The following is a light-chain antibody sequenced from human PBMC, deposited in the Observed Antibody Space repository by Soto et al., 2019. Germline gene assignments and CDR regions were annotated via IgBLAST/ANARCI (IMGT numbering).Light chain of an antibody. CDR3: HICGTGSV. J-gene: IGLJ2*01. CDR1: SGHSSYA. Sequence: QPVLTQSPSASASLGASVKLTCTLSSGHSSYAIAWHQQQPEKGPRYLMKLNSDGSHSKGDGIPDRFSGSSSGAERYLTISSLQSEDEADYYCHICGTGSVFGGGTKLTVL. CDR2: LNSDGSH. V-gene: IGLV4-69*01.